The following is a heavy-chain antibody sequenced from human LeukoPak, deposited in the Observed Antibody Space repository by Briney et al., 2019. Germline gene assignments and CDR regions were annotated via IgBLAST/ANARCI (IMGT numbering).Heavy chain of an antibody. CDR3: ARWGGVQFDP. V-gene: IGHV1-2*02. CDR2: INPNSGGT. J-gene: IGHJ5*02. CDR1: GYTFNDYY. Sequence: GASVKVSCKASGYTFNDYYIHWVRQAPGQGLEWMGWINPNSGGTNYAQKFQGRVTMTRDTSITTVYMELTSLTSDDTAVYYCARWGGVQFDPWGQGTLVTVSS. D-gene: IGHD2-8*01.